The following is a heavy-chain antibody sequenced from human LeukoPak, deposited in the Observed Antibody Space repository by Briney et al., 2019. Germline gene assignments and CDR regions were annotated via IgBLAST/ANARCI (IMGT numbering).Heavy chain of an antibody. CDR3: ARGYCSGGDCYEFDY. V-gene: IGHV1-2*02. Sequence: ASVKVSCKASGYTFIGYYIHWVRQAPGQGLEWMGWLNPNSGGTNYAQNFHGRVTMTRDTSISTAYIALSRLRSDDTAVYYCARGYCSGGDCYEFDYWGQGTLVTVSS. CDR2: LNPNSGGT. J-gene: IGHJ4*02. D-gene: IGHD2-15*01. CDR1: GYTFIGYY.